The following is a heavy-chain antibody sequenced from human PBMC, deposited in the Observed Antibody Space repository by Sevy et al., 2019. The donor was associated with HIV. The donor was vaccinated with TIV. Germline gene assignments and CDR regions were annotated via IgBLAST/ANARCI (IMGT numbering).Heavy chain of an antibody. CDR2: ISGSGGST. J-gene: IGHJ3*02. Sequence: GESLRLSCAASGFTFSSYAMSWVRQAPGKGLEWVSAISGSGGSTYYADSVKGRFTISRDNSKNTLYLQMNSLRAEDTAVYYCAKENYYDSSGYYYPTDDAFDIWGQGTMVTVSS. CDR1: GFTFSSYA. D-gene: IGHD3-22*01. CDR3: AKENYYDSSGYYYPTDDAFDI. V-gene: IGHV3-23*01.